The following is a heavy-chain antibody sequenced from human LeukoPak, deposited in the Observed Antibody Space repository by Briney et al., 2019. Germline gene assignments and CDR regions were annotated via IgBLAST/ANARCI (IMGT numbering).Heavy chain of an antibody. D-gene: IGHD5-18*01. CDR2: IIPIFGTA. CDR3: AREGVDTAMVINWFDP. Sequence: PVKVSCKASGGTFSSYAISWVRQAPGQGLEWMGGIIPIFGTANYAQKFQGRVTITADESTSTAYMELSSLRSEDTAVYYCAREGVDTAMVINWFDPWGQGTLVTVSS. J-gene: IGHJ5*02. CDR1: GGTFSSYA. V-gene: IGHV1-69*13.